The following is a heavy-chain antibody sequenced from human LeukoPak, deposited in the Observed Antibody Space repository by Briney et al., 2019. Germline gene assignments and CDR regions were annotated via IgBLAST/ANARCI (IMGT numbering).Heavy chain of an antibody. V-gene: IGHV4-61*02. CDR1: GGSISSSSYY. CDR2: IYTSGST. CDR3: ARVTIFGVVFDP. J-gene: IGHJ5*02. D-gene: IGHD3-3*01. Sequence: SETLSLTCGVSGGSISSSSYYWSWIRQPAGKGLEWIGRIYTSGSTNYNPSLKSRVTISVDTSQNQFSLKLTSVTAADTAVYYCARVTIFGVVFDPWGQGTLVTVSS.